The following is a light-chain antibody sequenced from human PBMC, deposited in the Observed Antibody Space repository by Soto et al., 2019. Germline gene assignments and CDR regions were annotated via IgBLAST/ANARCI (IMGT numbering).Light chain of an antibody. CDR1: QDISSW. V-gene: IGKV1-12*01. CDR3: QQGDSFPFT. Sequence: HMAESATSVSAAVGYIVTINCRASQDISSWVAWYQQKPGKAPKLLISAASSLQSGVPRRFSGSGYGTDLTIVISSLKHEDFAPYFCQQGDSFPFTFGGGTKVDIK. J-gene: IGKJ4*01. CDR2: AAS.